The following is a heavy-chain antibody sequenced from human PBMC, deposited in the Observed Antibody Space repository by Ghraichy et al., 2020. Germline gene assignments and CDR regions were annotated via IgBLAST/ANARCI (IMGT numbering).Heavy chain of an antibody. CDR1: GYTFTSYG. D-gene: IGHD3-3*01. CDR3: ARERSYDFWSGYYPIDY. Sequence: ASVKVSCKASGYTFTSYGISWVRQAPGQGLEWMGWISAYNGNTNYAQKLQGRVTMTTDTSTSTAYMELRSLRSDDTAVYYCARERSYDFWSGYYPIDYWGQGTLVTVYS. J-gene: IGHJ4*02. CDR2: ISAYNGNT. V-gene: IGHV1-18*01.